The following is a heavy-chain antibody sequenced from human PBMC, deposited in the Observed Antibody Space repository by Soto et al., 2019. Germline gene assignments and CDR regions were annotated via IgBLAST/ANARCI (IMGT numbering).Heavy chain of an antibody. V-gene: IGHV3-33*01. CDR3: TTVFEY. CDR2: IWYDGTSK. J-gene: IGHJ4*02. CDR1: GFTFRNHA. Sequence: LRLSCAASGFTFRNHAMHWVRQAPGKGLEWVALIWYDGTSKYYADSVKGRFTISRDNSRNTLYLEMNSLRAEDTAVYYCTTVFEYWGQGTPVTVSS.